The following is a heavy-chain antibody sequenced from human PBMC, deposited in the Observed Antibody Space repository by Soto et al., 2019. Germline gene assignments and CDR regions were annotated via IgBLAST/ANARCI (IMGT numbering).Heavy chain of an antibody. D-gene: IGHD1-26*01. CDR1: GGSFSSYA. J-gene: IGHJ5*02. Sequence: QEQLVQSGDEVKKPGSSVKVSCKASGGSFSSYAFSWVRQAPGQGLEWMGGIIPSFGTPNYAQRFQGRVTISADESTTTVYMDLRRLRSEDTAVYYCARGSSSTVGPTGWFDPWGQGTLVTVSS. V-gene: IGHV1-69*01. CDR3: ARGSSSTVGPTGWFDP. CDR2: IIPSFGTP.